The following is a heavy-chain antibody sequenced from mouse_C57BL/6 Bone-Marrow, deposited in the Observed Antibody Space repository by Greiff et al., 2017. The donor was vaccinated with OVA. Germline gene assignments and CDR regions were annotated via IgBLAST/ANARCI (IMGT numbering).Heavy chain of an antibody. CDR2: INPYNGGT. CDR3: ARRNLYYAMDY. J-gene: IGHJ4*01. Sequence: EVQLQQSGPVLVKPGASVKMSCKASGYTFTDYYMNWVKQSHGKSLEWIGVINPYNGGTSYNQKFKGKATLTVDKSSSTAYMELNSLTSEDSAVYYCARRNLYYAMDYWGQGTSVTVSS. CDR1: GYTFTDYY. V-gene: IGHV1-19*01.